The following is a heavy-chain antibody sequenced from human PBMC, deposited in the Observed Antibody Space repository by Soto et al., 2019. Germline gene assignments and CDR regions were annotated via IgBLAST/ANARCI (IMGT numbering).Heavy chain of an antibody. D-gene: IGHD5-12*01. J-gene: IGHJ4*02. Sequence: GGSLRLSCAASGFTFSSYGMHWVRQAPGKGLEWVAVIWYDGSNKYYADSVKGRFTISRDNSKNTLYLQMNSLRAEDTAVYYCARDMVIGGYNTIDYWGQGTLVTVSS. CDR2: IWYDGSNK. V-gene: IGHV3-33*01. CDR3: ARDMVIGGYNTIDY. CDR1: GFTFSSYG.